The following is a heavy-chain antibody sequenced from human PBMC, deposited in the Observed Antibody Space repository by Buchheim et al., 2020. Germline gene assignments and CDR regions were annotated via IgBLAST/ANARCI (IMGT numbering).Heavy chain of an antibody. Sequence: QVQLQESGPGLVKPSQTLSLTCTVSGGSISSGDYYWSWIRQPPGKGLEWFGYIYYSGRTYYNPSLKSRVTISVDTSKNQFSLKLSSVTAADTAVYYCARDRGCSGGSCLGGYYFDYWGQGTL. J-gene: IGHJ4*02. CDR1: GGSISSGDYY. CDR3: ARDRGCSGGSCLGGYYFDY. V-gene: IGHV4-30-4*01. D-gene: IGHD2-15*01. CDR2: IYYSGRT.